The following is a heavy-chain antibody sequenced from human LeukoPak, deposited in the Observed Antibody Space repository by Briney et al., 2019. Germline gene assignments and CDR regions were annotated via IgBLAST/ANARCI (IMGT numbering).Heavy chain of an antibody. D-gene: IGHD1-26*01. Sequence: QPGRSLRLSCAASGFTFSSYAMHWVRQAPGKGLEGVSGISWNSGSIGYADSVKGRFTISRDNAKNSLYLQMNSLRAEDTALYYCAKDMGSFWGQGTLVTVSS. J-gene: IGHJ4*02. V-gene: IGHV3-9*01. CDR3: AKDMGSF. CDR2: ISWNSGSI. CDR1: GFTFSSYA.